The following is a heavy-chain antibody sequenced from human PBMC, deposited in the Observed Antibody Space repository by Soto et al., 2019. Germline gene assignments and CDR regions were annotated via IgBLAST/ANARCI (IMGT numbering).Heavy chain of an antibody. CDR3: ARAPLISGHITNSGEASPRVLDY. V-gene: IGHV1-2*02. Sequence: GASVKVSCKASGYNFVDHYIHWLRQTPAQGFEWRGYIDPQNAVARLSQHFKYRVIMTSDSSVTTVFMQLNNLTSDESALYYCARAPLISGHITNSGEASPRVLDYWG. CDR1: GYNFVDHY. CDR2: IDPQNAVA. D-gene: IGHD3-3*01. J-gene: IGHJ4*01.